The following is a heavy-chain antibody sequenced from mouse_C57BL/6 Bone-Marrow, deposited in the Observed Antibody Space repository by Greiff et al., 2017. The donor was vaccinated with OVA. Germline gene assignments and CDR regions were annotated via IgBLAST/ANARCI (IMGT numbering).Heavy chain of an antibody. D-gene: IGHD2-10*01. J-gene: IGHJ1*03. Sequence: EVQLVESGGGLVKPGGSLKLSCAASGFTFSSYAMSWVRQTPEKRLEWVATISDGGSYTYYPDNVKGRFTLSRDNATNNLYMQMSHLKSEDTAMYYCARPYYGNYGYFDVWGTGTTVTVSS. CDR3: ARPYYGNYGYFDV. CDR2: ISDGGSYT. CDR1: GFTFSSYA. V-gene: IGHV5-4*01.